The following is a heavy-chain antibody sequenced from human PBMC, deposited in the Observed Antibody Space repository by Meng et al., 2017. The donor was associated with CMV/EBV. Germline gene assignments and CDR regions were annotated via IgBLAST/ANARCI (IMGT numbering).Heavy chain of an antibody. J-gene: IGHJ5*02. CDR1: GGSISSSSYY. V-gene: IGHV4-39*01. CDR2: IYYSGIT. CDR3: ARRIGDIVVVPAAIHASQNWFDP. D-gene: IGHD2-2*02. Sequence: SETLSLTCTVSGGSISSSSYYWGWIRQPPGKGLEWIGSIYYSGITYYNPSLKSRVTISVDTSKNQFSLKLSSVTAADTAVYYCARRIGDIVVVPAAIHASQNWFDPWGQGTLVTVSS.